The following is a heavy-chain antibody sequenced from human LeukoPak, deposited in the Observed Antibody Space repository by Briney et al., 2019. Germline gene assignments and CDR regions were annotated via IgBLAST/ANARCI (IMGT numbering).Heavy chain of an antibody. Sequence: GRSLRLSCAASGFTFSSYGMHWVRQAPGKGLEWVAVISYDGSNKYYADSVKGRFTISRDNSKNTLYLQMNSLRAEDTAVYYCAKDGCSGGSCSYSYYYYGMDVWGQGTTVTVSS. D-gene: IGHD2-15*01. CDR2: ISYDGSNK. CDR3: AKDGCSGGSCSYSYYYYGMDV. V-gene: IGHV3-30*18. J-gene: IGHJ6*02. CDR1: GFTFSSYG.